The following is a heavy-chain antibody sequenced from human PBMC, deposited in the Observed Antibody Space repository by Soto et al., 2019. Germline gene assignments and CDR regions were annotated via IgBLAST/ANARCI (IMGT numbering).Heavy chain of an antibody. CDR3: DSAVAGTFY. CDR2: IYSGGTT. D-gene: IGHD6-19*01. V-gene: IGHV3-66*01. Sequence: GGSLRLSCAASGFTFGASALQWVRQASGKGLEWVSVIYSGGTTYYADSVKGRFTISRDNSKNTLYLQMNSLRAEDTAVYYCDSAVAGTFYWGQGTLVTVAS. CDR1: GFTFGASA. J-gene: IGHJ4*02.